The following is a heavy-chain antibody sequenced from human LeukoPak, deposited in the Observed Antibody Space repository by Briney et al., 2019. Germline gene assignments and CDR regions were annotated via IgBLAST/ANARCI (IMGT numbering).Heavy chain of an antibody. CDR1: GFTVSSNY. D-gene: IGHD3-22*01. CDR2: IYSSGRT. J-gene: IGHJ4*02. V-gene: IGHV3-53*01. Sequence: GGSLRLSCAASGFTVSSNYMSWVRQAPGRGLEWVSVIYSSGRTYYADSVKGRFTISRDNSKNTLYLQMNGLRAEDTAVYYCARVGNYYDSSGYYRYWGQGALVTVSS. CDR3: ARVGNYYDSSGYYRY.